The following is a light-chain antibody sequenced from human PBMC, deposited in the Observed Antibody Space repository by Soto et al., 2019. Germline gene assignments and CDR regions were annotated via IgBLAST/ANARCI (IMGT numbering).Light chain of an antibody. CDR3: QSYDSSLSGSYV. J-gene: IGLJ1*01. Sequence: QSVLTQPPSVSGAPGQRVTISCTGSSSNIGAGYDVHWYQQLPGTAPKVLIYANGNRPSGVPDRFSGSRSGTSASLAISGLQAEDEADYYCQSYDSSLSGSYVFGAGTKLTVL. CDR1: SSNIGAGYD. V-gene: IGLV1-40*01. CDR2: ANG.